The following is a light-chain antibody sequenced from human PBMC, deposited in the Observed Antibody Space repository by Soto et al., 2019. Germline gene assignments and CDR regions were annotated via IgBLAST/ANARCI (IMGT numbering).Light chain of an antibody. CDR3: QQSYSTPLT. Sequence: DIQMTQSPSSLSASVGDRVTITCRASQSISSYLNWYQQKPGTAPKLLIYAASSLQSGVPSRFSGSGSWTDFTLTISSLQPEDFATYYCQQSYSTPLTFGGGTKVEIK. CDR2: AAS. CDR1: QSISSY. V-gene: IGKV1-39*01. J-gene: IGKJ4*01.